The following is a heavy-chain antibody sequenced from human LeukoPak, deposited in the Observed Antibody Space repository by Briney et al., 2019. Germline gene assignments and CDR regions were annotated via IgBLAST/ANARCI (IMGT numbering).Heavy chain of an antibody. CDR2: IIPIFGTA. Sequence: SVKVSCKASGGTFSSYAISWVRQAPGQGLEWMGGIIPIFGTANYAQKFQGRVTITADESTSTAYMELSSLRSEDTAVYYCASGGGGGSGPYYFDYWGQGTLVTVSS. CDR3: ASGGGGGSGPYYFDY. J-gene: IGHJ4*02. D-gene: IGHD6-19*01. CDR1: GGTFSSYA. V-gene: IGHV1-69*13.